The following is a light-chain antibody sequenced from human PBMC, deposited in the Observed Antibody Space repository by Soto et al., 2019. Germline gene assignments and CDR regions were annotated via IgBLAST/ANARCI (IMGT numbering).Light chain of an antibody. J-gene: IGKJ3*01. Sequence: DIQLTQSPASVSAAVGDRINISCRASQPIKTWLAWYQQKPGKGPKLLIYTASTLETGVPSRLSGSGSGTDFALTISSLQPEDAAIYSCQQAASSAFSFGPGAKVHL. CDR1: QPIKTW. CDR2: TAS. V-gene: IGKV1-12*02. CDR3: QQAASSAFS.